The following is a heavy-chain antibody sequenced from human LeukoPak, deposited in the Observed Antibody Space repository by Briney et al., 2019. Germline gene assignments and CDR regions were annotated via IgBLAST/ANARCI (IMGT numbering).Heavy chain of an antibody. J-gene: IGHJ4*02. CDR3: ARGDDILSGDY. CDR2: IIPILGIA. V-gene: IGHV1-69*04. Sequence: SVKVSCKASGGTFSSYAISWVRQVPGQGLEWMGRIIPILGIANYAQKFQGRVTITADKSTSTAYMELSSLRSEDTAVYYCARGDDILSGDYWGQGTLVTVSS. CDR1: GGTFSSYA. D-gene: IGHD3-9*01.